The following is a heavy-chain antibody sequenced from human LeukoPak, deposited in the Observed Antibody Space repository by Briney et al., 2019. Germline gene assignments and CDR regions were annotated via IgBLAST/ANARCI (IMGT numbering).Heavy chain of an antibody. CDR3: AHSMVRGVPVRALDY. J-gene: IGHJ4*02. V-gene: IGHV2-5*02. CDR1: GFSLSTSGVG. Sequence: SGPTLVNPTQTLTLTFTFSGFSLSTSGVGVGWIRQPPVNALEWLALIYWDDDKRYSPSLKSRLTITKDTSKNQVVLTMTNMDPVDTATYYCAHSMVRGVPVRALDYWGQGTLVTVSS. D-gene: IGHD3-10*01. CDR2: IYWDDDK.